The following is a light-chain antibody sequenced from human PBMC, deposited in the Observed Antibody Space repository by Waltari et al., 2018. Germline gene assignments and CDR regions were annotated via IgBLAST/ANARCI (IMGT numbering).Light chain of an antibody. Sequence: QSALTQPASVSGSPGQSITISCTGTSSYVGGYNYVSWYQQHPGKAPKLMIYDVSKRPSGVSNRFSGSKSGNTASLTISGLQAEDEADYYCCSYAGSSIVVFGGGTKLTVL. J-gene: IGLJ2*01. CDR2: DVS. CDR1: SSYVGGYNY. V-gene: IGLV2-23*02. CDR3: CSYAGSSIVV.